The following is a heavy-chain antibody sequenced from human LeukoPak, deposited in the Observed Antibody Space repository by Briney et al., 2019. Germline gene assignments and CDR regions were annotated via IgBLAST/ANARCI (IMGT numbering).Heavy chain of an antibody. CDR2: ISGSSGST. CDR3: AKDLSCSGGSCYYYYGMDV. J-gene: IGHJ6*02. CDR1: GFTFSNYA. V-gene: IGHV3-23*01. Sequence: GGSLRLSCAASGFTFSNYAMSCVRQAPGKGLEWVSAISGSSGSTYYADSVKGRFTISRDNSKNTLYLQMNSLRAEDTAVYYCAKDLSCSGGSCYYYYGMDVWGQGTTVTVSS. D-gene: IGHD2-15*01.